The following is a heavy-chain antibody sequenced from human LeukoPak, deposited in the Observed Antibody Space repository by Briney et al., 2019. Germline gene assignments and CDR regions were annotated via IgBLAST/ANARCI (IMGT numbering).Heavy chain of an antibody. V-gene: IGHV1-69*04. CDR2: IIPIFCIA. Sequence: ASVKVSCKASGGTFSSYAISWVRQAPGQGREWMGRIIPIFCIANYAQKFQGRLTITADKSTSTAYMELSSLRSEDTAVYYWARCYYDSSGYSNDSWGEGDLGTVSS. CDR1: GGTFSSYA. D-gene: IGHD3-22*01. CDR3: ARCYYDSSGYSNDS. J-gene: IGHJ4*02.